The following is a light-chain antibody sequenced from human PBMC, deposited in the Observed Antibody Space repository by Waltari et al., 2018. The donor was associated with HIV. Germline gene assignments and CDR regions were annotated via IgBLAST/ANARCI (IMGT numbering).Light chain of an antibody. CDR2: WAS. J-gene: IGKJ1*01. Sequence: DIVMTQSPDSLVVSLGERATINCKSSQSVLYRSNNWNYLAWYQQKPGQPPKLLIYWASTRESGVPDRFSGRGSGTDFTLTISSLQAEDVAVYYCQQYYSTPWTFGQGTKVEIK. V-gene: IGKV4-1*01. CDR1: QSVLYRSNNWNY. CDR3: QQYYSTPWT.